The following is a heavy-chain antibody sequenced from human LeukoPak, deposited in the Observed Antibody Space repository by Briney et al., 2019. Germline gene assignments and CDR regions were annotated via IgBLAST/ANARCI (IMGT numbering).Heavy chain of an antibody. CDR3: ARDRDGSFYYYDSSGYLGDY. CDR1: GYTFTGYY. CDR2: INPNSGGT. Sequence: ASVKVSCKASGYTFTGYYMHWVRQAPGQGLEWMGWINPNSGGTNYAQKFQGRVTMTRDTSISTAYMELSRLRSDDTAVYYCARDRDGSFYYYDSSGYLGDYWGQGTLVTVSS. D-gene: IGHD3-22*01. V-gene: IGHV1-2*02. J-gene: IGHJ4*02.